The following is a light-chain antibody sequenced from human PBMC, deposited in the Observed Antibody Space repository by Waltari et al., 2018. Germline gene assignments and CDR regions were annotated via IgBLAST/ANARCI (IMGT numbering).Light chain of an antibody. V-gene: IGKV3-11*01. CDR3: QQRTNWPPLP. CDR2: DAS. J-gene: IGKJ4*02. Sequence: EVVLTQSPATLPLPLGDRATSSCRASQGINSFLAWYQHKPGKAPRLLNYDASSRPTGIPDRFSGSGSGTDFALTISSLETEDCAVYYCQQRTNWPPLPSGGGTKVDIK. CDR1: QGINSF.